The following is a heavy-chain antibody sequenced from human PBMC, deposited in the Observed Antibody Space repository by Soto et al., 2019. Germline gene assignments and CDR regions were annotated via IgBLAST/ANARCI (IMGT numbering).Heavy chain of an antibody. V-gene: IGHV4-30-4*01. CDR1: SGSINSDDYC. CDR2: IYYSGST. J-gene: IGHJ4*02. D-gene: IGHD3-9*01. Sequence: SETLSLTCTVSSGSINSDDYCWSWVRQPPGKGLEWIGYIYYSGSTSYNPSLKSRVSMSVDTSKNQFSLKLSSVTAADTAVYYCACGGLYDVLTGYYPDWGQGTLVTVSS. CDR3: ACGGLYDVLTGYYPD.